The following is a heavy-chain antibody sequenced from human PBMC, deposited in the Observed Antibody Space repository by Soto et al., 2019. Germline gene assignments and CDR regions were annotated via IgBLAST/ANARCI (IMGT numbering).Heavy chain of an antibody. J-gene: IGHJ4*02. CDR1: GFTVSSYA. V-gene: IGHV3-23*01. D-gene: IGHD3-3*01. CDR3: ANGPIFGVKNIYDY. CDR2: ISGAGRSS. Sequence: DVQLLESGGDLVQPGGTMRLSCAGSGFTVSSYAMSWVRQAPGKGLEWVYSISGAGRSSYDADSVKGRFNISRDNSQYTLYLQMNNLLAEDTPLYYFANGPIFGVKNIYDYWGQGTLVTFSS.